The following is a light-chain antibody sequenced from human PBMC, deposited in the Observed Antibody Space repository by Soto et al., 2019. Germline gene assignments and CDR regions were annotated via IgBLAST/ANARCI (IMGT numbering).Light chain of an antibody. CDR2: AAS. V-gene: IGKV1-27*01. Sequence: DIQMTQSPSSLSASVGDRVTVTCRASQGIANFLAWYQQKPGKVPKLLIYAASTLQSGVPSRFSGSGSGTDFTLTISSLQPEDDSSYYCQKYNSVPRTFGGGTKVEI. J-gene: IGKJ4*01. CDR1: QGIANF. CDR3: QKYNSVPRT.